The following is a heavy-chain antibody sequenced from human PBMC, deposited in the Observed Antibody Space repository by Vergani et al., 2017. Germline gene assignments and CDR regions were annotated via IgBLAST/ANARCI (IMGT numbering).Heavy chain of an antibody. CDR3: ARGGERYCGGDCSTSS. Sequence: QVQLVESGGGVVQPGRSLRLSCAASGFTFSSYAMHWVRQAPGKGLEWVAVISYDGSNKYYADSVKGRFTISRDNSKNTLYLQMNSLRAEDTAVYYCARGGERYCGGDCSTSSWGQGTLVTVSS. CDR2: ISYDGSNK. J-gene: IGHJ4*02. D-gene: IGHD2-21*01. CDR1: GFTFSSYA. V-gene: IGHV3-30*01.